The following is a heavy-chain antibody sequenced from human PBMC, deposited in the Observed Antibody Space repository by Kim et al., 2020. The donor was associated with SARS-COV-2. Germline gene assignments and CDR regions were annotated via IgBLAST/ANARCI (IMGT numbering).Heavy chain of an antibody. Sequence: PSHTSRVTISVDTTKNQFSLKLSSVTAADTAVYYCARHRTGIAAAVTMDYWGQGTLVTVSS. J-gene: IGHJ4*02. D-gene: IGHD6-13*01. CDR3: ARHRTGIAAAVTMDY. V-gene: IGHV4-59*08.